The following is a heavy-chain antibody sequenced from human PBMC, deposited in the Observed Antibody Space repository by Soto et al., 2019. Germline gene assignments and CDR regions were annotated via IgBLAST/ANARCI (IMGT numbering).Heavy chain of an antibody. CDR2: INPSGGST. D-gene: IGHD2-15*01. Sequence: QVQLVQSGAEVKKPGASVVISCKASGYTFTDYFMQWVRQVPGQGLEWMGIINPSGGSTSYALKFQGRVTMTRDTSTSTVYMELARLRSGHTAVYYCARSYCSGGSGPDYWGQGTLVTVSS. CDR1: GYTFTDYF. V-gene: IGHV1-46*01. CDR3: ARSYCSGGSGPDY. J-gene: IGHJ4*02.